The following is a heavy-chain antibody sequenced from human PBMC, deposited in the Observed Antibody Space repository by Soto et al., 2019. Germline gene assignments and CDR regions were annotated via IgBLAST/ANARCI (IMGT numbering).Heavy chain of an antibody. J-gene: IGHJ6*02. Sequence: GASVKVSCKASGYTFTSYGISWVRQAPGQGLEWMGWISAYNGNTNYAQKLQGRVTMTTDTSPSTADMELRSLRSDDTAVYYCARDPKGLRYFDWAIDYYYYGAMDVWGQGTTVTVSS. V-gene: IGHV1-18*01. CDR2: ISAYNGNT. D-gene: IGHD3-9*01. CDR1: GYTFTSYG. CDR3: ARDPKGLRYFDWAIDYYYYGAMDV.